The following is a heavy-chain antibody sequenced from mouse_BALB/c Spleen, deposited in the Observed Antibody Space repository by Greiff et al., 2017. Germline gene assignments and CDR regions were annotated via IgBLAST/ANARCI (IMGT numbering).Heavy chain of an antibody. D-gene: IGHD2-1*01. Sequence: EVMLVESGGGLVKPGGSLKLSCAASGFAFSSYDMSWVRQTPEKRLEWVAYISSGGGSTYYPDTVKGRFTISRDNAKNTLYLQMSSLKSEDTAMYYCARHNYYGKGAMDYWGQGTSVTVSS. J-gene: IGHJ4*01. CDR1: GFAFSSYD. CDR2: ISSGGGST. V-gene: IGHV5-12-1*01. CDR3: ARHNYYGKGAMDY.